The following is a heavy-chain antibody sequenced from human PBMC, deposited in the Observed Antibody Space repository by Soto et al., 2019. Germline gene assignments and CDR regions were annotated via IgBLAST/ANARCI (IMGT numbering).Heavy chain of an antibody. J-gene: IGHJ4*02. CDR1: GGTFSSYA. Sequence: GASVKVSCKASGGTFSSYAISWLRQSPGQGLEWMGGIIPIFGTANYAQKFQGRVTITADESTSTAYMELSSLRSEDTAVYYCARDRYYYDSSGYYYYFDYWGQGTLVTVSS. D-gene: IGHD3-22*01. CDR3: ARDRYYYDSSGYYYYFDY. CDR2: IIPIFGTA. V-gene: IGHV1-69*13.